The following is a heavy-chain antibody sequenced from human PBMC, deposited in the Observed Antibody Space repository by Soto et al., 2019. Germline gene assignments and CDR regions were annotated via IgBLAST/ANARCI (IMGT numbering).Heavy chain of an antibody. D-gene: IGHD1-26*01. CDR1: GFTSSSYG. CDR3: ATGLLGFDY. J-gene: IGHJ4*02. V-gene: IGHV3-30*03. Sequence: LRLSCAASGFTSSSYGMHWVRQAPGKGLEWVAVISYDGSNKYYADSVKGRFTISRDNSKNTLYLQMNSLRAEDTAVYYCATGLLGFDYWGQGTLVTVSS. CDR2: ISYDGSNK.